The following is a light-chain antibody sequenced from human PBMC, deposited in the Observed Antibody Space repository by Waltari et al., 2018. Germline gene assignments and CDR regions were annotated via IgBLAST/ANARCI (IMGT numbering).Light chain of an antibody. CDR1: QSAGRY. V-gene: IGKV3-20*01. CDR2: DAS. J-gene: IGKJ1*01. CDR3: QKYVNLPAT. Sequence: IVLTQSPGTLSLSPGDIATLSCRASQSAGRYLAWYQQKPGQAPRHLIYDASTRATGIQDRCSGSGSGTDFSLTLSRLGPEDFAVYYCQKYVNLPATFGQGTKVEIK.